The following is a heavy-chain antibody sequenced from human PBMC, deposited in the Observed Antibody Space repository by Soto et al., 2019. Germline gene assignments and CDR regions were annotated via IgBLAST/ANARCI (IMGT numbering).Heavy chain of an antibody. CDR1: GGSITSAGYC. CDR2: IYYIGFN. D-gene: IGHD2-8*01. J-gene: IGHJ5*02. Sequence: QVQLQESSPGLVKPSQTLSLTCPFSGGSITSAGYCWSWIRHHPVKGLEWIGYIYYIGFNYYNPPLKSRVSISVDTSKNQFSLKLIFVTAADPAVYYCARSVFPWGQGNLGTVYS. CDR3: ARSVFP. V-gene: IGHV4-31*03.